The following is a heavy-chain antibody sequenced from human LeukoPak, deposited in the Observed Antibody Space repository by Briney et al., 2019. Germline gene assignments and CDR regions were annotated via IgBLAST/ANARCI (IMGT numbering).Heavy chain of an antibody. CDR1: GGSISSGDYY. J-gene: IGHJ6*02. V-gene: IGHV4-30-4*01. Sequence: PSETLSLTCTVSGGSISSGDYYWSWIRQPPGKGLEWIGYIYYSGSTYYNPSLKSRVTISVDTSKNQFSLKLSSVTAADTAVYYCAIGGGHWTPWGMDVWGQGTTVTVSS. D-gene: IGHD2-21*02. CDR3: AIGGGHWTPWGMDV. CDR2: IYYSGST.